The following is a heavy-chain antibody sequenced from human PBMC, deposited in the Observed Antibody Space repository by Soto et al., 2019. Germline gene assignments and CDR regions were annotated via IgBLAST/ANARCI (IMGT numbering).Heavy chain of an antibody. J-gene: IGHJ4*02. V-gene: IGHV3-48*01. D-gene: IGHD3-10*01. CDR3: ARANYYGSPGDFDY. CDR2: ISSSSSTI. CDR1: GFTFSSYS. Sequence: EVQLVESGGGLVQPGGSLRLSCAASGFTFSSYSMNWVRQAPGKGLEWVSYISSSSSTIYYADSVKGRFTISRDNAKNSLYLQMNSLRAADTAVYYCARANYYGSPGDFDYWGQGTLVTGSS.